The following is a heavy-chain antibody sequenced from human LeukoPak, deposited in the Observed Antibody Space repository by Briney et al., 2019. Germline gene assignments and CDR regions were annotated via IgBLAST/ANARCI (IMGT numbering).Heavy chain of an antibody. Sequence: ASVKVSCKASGYTFTSYGISWVRQAPGQGLEWMGWISAYNGNTNYAQKLQGRVTMTTDTSKSTAYMELRSLSSDDTGVYYCAKRSSWYLLHCDLWARGPGLRVSS. D-gene: IGHD6-13*01. CDR2: ISAYNGNT. J-gene: IGHJ2*01. CDR1: GYTFTSYG. V-gene: IGHV1-18*01. CDR3: AKRSSWYLLHCDL.